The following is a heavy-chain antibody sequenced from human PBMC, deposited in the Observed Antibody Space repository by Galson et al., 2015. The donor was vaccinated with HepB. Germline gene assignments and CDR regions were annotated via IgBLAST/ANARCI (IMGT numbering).Heavy chain of an antibody. D-gene: IGHD3-22*01. J-gene: IGHJ4*02. CDR1: GYTFTSYA. CDR2: INAGNGNT. Sequence: SVKVSCKASGYTFTSYAMHXVRQAPXQRLEWMGWINAGNGNTKYSQKFQGRVTITRDTSASTAYMELSSLRSEDTAVYYCAREGHQTYYYDTSGYYDYWGQGTLVTVSS. V-gene: IGHV1-3*01. CDR3: AREGHQTYYYDTSGYYDY.